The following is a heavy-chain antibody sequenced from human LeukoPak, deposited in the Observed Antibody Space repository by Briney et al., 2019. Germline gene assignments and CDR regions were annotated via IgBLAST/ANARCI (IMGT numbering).Heavy chain of an antibody. Sequence: GGSLRLSCAASGFTFSSYSMNWVRQAPGKGLEWVSYVSDRSSRIYYVDSVKGRFTISRDNAKNSLYLQMNSLRAEDTAVYYCARDYLSQLWSPRETYYFDYWGQGTLVTVSS. CDR2: VSDRSSRI. CDR3: ARDYLSQLWSPRETYYFDY. J-gene: IGHJ4*02. CDR1: GFTFSSYS. D-gene: IGHD5-18*01. V-gene: IGHV3-48*04.